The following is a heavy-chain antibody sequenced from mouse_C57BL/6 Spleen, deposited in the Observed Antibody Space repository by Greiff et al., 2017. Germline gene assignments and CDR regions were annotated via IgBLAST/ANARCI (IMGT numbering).Heavy chain of an antibody. V-gene: IGHV1-50*01. D-gene: IGHD2-3*01. J-gene: IGHJ1*03. Sequence: VQLQQPGAELVKPGASVKLSCKASGYTFTSYWMQWVKQRPGQGLEWIGEIDPSDSYTNYNQKFKGKATLTVDTSSSTAYMQLSSLTSEDSAVYYCARSYDGYSYFDVWGTGTTVTVSS. CDR3: ARSYDGYSYFDV. CDR2: IDPSDSYT. CDR1: GYTFTSYW.